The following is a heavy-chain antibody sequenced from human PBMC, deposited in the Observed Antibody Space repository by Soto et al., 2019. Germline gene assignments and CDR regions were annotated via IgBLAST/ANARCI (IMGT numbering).Heavy chain of an antibody. D-gene: IGHD2-2*01. CDR3: ARDREDIVVVPAAIPNWFAP. V-gene: IGHV1-18*01. CDR2: ISAYNGNT. CDR1: GYTFTSYG. Sequence: ASVKVSCKASGYTFTSYGISWVRQAPGQGLEWMGWISAYNGNTNFAQKFQGRVTMTTDKSTSTAYLELRGLRSDDTAVFYCARDREDIVVVPAAIPNWFAPWGQGTLVTVSS. J-gene: IGHJ5*02.